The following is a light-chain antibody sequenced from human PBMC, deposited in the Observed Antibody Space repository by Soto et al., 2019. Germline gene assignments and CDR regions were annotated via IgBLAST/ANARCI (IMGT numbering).Light chain of an antibody. CDR2: CAS. J-gene: IGKJ1*01. Sequence: FAMTPSLATTTLSPCQRATISFRASQSVSSSLSWYQQKPGQAPRLLIYCASTRATGIPARFSGSGSGTEFTLIISSLQSEDFAVYYCQQYNIWPTFGQGTKVDIK. CDR1: QSVSSS. V-gene: IGKV3-15*01. CDR3: QQYNIWPT.